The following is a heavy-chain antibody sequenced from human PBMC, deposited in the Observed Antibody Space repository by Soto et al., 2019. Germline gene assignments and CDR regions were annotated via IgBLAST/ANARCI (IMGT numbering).Heavy chain of an antibody. CDR2: IYPGDSDT. D-gene: IGHD3-3*01. CDR3: ARTPPFWSGYLHWFDP. J-gene: IGHJ5*02. V-gene: IGHV5-51*01. CDR1: GYSFTSYW. Sequence: PGESLKISCKGSGYSFTSYWIGWVRQMPGKGLAWMGIIYPGDSDTRYSPSFQGQVTISADKSISTAYLQWSSLKASDTAMYYCARTPPFWSGYLHWFDPWGQGTLVTVSS.